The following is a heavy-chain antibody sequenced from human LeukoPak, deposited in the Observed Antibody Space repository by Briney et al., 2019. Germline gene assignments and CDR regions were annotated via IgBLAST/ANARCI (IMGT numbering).Heavy chain of an antibody. CDR1: GFTFNTYS. CDR2: ISGRDNTI. J-gene: IGHJ3*02. Sequence: GGSLRLSCAASGFTFNTYSMNWVRQSPGKGLEWVSYISGRDNTIYYADSVKGRFTISRDNAKKSLYLQMNSLRAEDSAVYYCARDPVPADNAFDIWGQGTMVTVSS. CDR3: ARDPVPADNAFDI. D-gene: IGHD2-2*01. V-gene: IGHV3-48*01.